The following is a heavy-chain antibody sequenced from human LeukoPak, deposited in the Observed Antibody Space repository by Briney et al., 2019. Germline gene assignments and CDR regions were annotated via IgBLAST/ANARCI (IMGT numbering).Heavy chain of an antibody. D-gene: IGHD3-3*01. CDR2: ISSSSSYI. V-gene: IGHV3-21*01. Sequence: GTSLRLSWEAAGFTFSHFGMHWARQAPGKGLEWVSSISSSSSYIYYADSVKGRFTISRDNAKNSLYLQMNSLRAEDTAVYYCARDSGWYYDFWRGPGRKYYFDYWGQGTLVTVSS. J-gene: IGHJ4*02. CDR1: GFTFSHFG. CDR3: ARDSGWYYDFWRGPGRKYYFDY.